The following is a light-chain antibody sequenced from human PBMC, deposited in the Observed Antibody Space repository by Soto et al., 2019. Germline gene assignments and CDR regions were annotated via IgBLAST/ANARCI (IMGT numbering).Light chain of an antibody. CDR1: QSIGSNY. J-gene: IGKJ1*01. CDR3: PQSGSSPCT. CDR2: GAS. V-gene: IGKV3-20*01. Sequence: QSHSTLSASVGDRATITCRASQSIGSNYLVWYQQKSGQAPRLLIYGASNRATGVPDRFSGSGSGTDFTLTISRLEPEDFAVYYCPQSGSSPCTFGQGTKVDI.